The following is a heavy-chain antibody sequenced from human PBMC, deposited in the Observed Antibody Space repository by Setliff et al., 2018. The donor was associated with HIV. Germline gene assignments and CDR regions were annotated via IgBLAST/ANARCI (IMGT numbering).Heavy chain of an antibody. CDR2: ISYDGGNK. J-gene: IGHJ3*02. CDR3: AKVWQWLVPYDAFDI. Sequence: PGGSLRLSCAASGFTFSSYGMHWVRQAPGKGLEWVAVISYDGGNKYYADSVKGRFTISRDNSKNTLYLQMNSLRAEDTAVYYCAKVWQWLVPYDAFDIWGQGTMVTVSS. D-gene: IGHD6-19*01. CDR1: GFTFSSYG. V-gene: IGHV3-30*18.